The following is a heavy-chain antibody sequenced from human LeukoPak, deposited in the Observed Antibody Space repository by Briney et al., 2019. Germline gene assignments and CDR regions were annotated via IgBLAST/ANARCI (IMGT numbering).Heavy chain of an antibody. CDR3: AKGRVVAGSRSLTYHWLDP. CDR2: INPNSGGT. D-gene: IGHD6-19*01. Sequence: ASVKVSCKASGYAFTGYYIHWVRQAPGQGLEWMGWINPNSGGTKYAQKFQGRVTMTRDTSITTVYMGLNRLGSDDTAVYYCAKGRVVAGSRSLTYHWLDPWGQGTLVTVST. J-gene: IGHJ5*02. V-gene: IGHV1-2*02. CDR1: GYAFTGYY.